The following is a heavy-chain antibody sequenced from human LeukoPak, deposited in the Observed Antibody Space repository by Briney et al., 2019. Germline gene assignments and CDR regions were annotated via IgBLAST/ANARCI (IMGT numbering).Heavy chain of an antibody. CDR1: GFTFDDYA. Sequence: GGSLRLSCAASGFTFDDYAMHWVRQAPGKGLEWVSGISWNSGSIGYADSVKGRFTISRDNAKNSLYLRMNSLRAEDTALYYCAKGTYYYMDVWGKGTTVTISS. CDR3: AKGTYYYMDV. J-gene: IGHJ6*03. CDR2: ISWNSGSI. D-gene: IGHD3-10*01. V-gene: IGHV3-9*01.